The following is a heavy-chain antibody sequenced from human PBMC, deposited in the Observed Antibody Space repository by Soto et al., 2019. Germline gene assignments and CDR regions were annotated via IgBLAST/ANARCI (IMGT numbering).Heavy chain of an antibody. V-gene: IGHV3-48*02. CDR2: ISSSSSTI. Sequence: GGSLRLSCAASGFTFSSYSMNWVRQAPGKGLEWVSYISSSSSTIYYADSVKGRFTISRDNAKNSLYLQMNSLRDEDTAVYYCARKARNYYGSGSCLDYWGQGTLVTVS. D-gene: IGHD3-10*01. J-gene: IGHJ4*02. CDR3: ARKARNYYGSGSCLDY. CDR1: GFTFSSYS.